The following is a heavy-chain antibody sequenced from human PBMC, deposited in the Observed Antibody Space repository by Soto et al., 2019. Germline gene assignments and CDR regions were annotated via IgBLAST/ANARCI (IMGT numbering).Heavy chain of an antibody. V-gene: IGHV6-1*01. J-gene: IGHJ5*02. Sequence: SQTLSLTCAISGDSVSSNSAAWNWIRQSPSRGLEWLGRKYYRSKWYNDYAVSVKSRITINPDTSKNHFSLQLNSVTPEDTAVFYFARQNIVPTIQPSNNWFDPWGQGTLVTVSS. D-gene: IGHD5-12*01. CDR2: KYYRSKWYN. CDR3: ARQNIVPTIQPSNNWFDP. CDR1: GDSVSSNSAA.